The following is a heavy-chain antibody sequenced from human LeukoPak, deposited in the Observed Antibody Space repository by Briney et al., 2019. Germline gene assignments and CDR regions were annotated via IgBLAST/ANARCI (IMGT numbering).Heavy chain of an antibody. CDR3: ARESNRRYFDY. J-gene: IGHJ4*02. Sequence: SETLSLTCAVYGGSFSGYYWSSIRQPPGKGLEWIGEINHSGSTNYNPSLKSRVTISVDTSKNQFSLKLSSVTAADTAVYYCARESNRRYFDYWGQGTLVTVSS. V-gene: IGHV4-34*01. CDR1: GGSFSGYY. D-gene: IGHD2/OR15-2a*01. CDR2: INHSGST.